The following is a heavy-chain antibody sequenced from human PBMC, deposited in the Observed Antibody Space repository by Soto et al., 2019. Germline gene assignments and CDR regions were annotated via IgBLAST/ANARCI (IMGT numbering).Heavy chain of an antibody. D-gene: IGHD3-10*01. CDR2: ISGNSGSI. CDR3: AKGIGSNYYYYMDV. V-gene: IGHV3-9*01. Sequence: GGSLRLSCAASGFTFDDYAMHWVRQAPGKGLEWVSGISGNSGSIGYADSVKGRFTISRDNAKNSLYLQMNSLRAEDTALYYCAKGIGSNYYYYMDVWGKGTTVTVSS. J-gene: IGHJ6*03. CDR1: GFTFDDYA.